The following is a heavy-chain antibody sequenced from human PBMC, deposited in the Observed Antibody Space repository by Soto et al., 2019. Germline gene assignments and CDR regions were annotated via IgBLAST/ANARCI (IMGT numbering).Heavy chain of an antibody. V-gene: IGHV1-69*06. D-gene: IGHD3-3*01. Sequence: QVQLVQSGAELKKPGSSVKVSCKASGGTFSSYASSWVRQAPGQGLEWMGVIIPIFGTANYAQKFQGRVTITGDRSTSTSYMEMSGLRSEDTAVYYCARDHEKAGTCGVDYCMDVWGQGTTVTVSS. CDR2: IIPIFGTA. CDR3: ARDHEKAGTCGVDYCMDV. J-gene: IGHJ6*02. CDR1: GGTFSSYA.